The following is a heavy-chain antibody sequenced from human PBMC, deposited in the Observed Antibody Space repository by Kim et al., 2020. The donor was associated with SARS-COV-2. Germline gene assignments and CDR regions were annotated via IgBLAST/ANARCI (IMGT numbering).Heavy chain of an antibody. J-gene: IGHJ4*02. V-gene: IGHV4-59*13. CDR1: GGSISSYY. D-gene: IGHD1-1*01. Sequence: SETLSLTCTVSGGSISSYYWSWIRQPPGKGLEWIGYIYYSGSTNYNPSLKSRVTISVDTSKNQFSLKLSSVTAADTAVYYCARLLSPRNPPTDWGQGTLVTVSS. CDR2: IYYSGST. CDR3: ARLLSPRNPPTD.